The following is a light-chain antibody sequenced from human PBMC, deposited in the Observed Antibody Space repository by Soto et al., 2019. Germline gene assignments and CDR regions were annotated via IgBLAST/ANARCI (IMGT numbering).Light chain of an antibody. CDR1: QSLVYGDGNTY. CDR3: MQGTQGRPT. Sequence: AVMTQSPLFLSVTLGQPASISCRASQSLVYGDGNTYLTWYQQRPGQSPRRLIYKVSNRDSGVPETFSGSGSGTDLTLKVSRVEAEDVGMYHWMQGTQGRPTVGQGPKVDIK. J-gene: IGKJ1*01. CDR2: KVS. V-gene: IGKV2-30*01.